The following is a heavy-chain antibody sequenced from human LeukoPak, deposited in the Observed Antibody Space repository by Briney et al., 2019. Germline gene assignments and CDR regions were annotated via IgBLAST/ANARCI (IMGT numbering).Heavy chain of an antibody. CDR2: INHSGST. D-gene: IGHD5-18*01. J-gene: IGHJ4*02. CDR3: ASLGYSYGSFVDY. V-gene: IGHV4-39*07. CDR1: GGSISSSSYW. Sequence: SETLSLTCTVSGGSISSSSYWWGWIRQPPGKGLEWIGEINHSGSTNYNPSLKSRVTISVDTSKNQFSLKLSSVTAADTAVYYCASLGYSYGSFVDYWGQGTLVTVSS.